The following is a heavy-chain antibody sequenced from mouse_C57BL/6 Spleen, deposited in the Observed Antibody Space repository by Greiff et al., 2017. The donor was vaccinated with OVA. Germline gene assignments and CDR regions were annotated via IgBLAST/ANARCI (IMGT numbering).Heavy chain of an antibody. D-gene: IGHD2-4*01. Sequence: QVQLKESGPGLVAPSQSLSITCTVSGFSLTSYAISWVRQPPGKGLEWLGVIWTGGGTNYNSALKSRLSNSKENSKSQVFLKMNSLQTDDTARYYCARMYYDYDAYFDYWGQGTTLTVSS. CDR1: GFSLTSYA. J-gene: IGHJ2*01. CDR3: ARMYYDYDAYFDY. CDR2: IWTGGGT. V-gene: IGHV2-9-1*01.